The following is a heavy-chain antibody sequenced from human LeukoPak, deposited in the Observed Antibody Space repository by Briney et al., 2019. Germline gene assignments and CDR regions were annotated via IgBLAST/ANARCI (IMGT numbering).Heavy chain of an antibody. J-gene: IGHJ3*02. CDR2: INHSGST. D-gene: IGHD3-22*01. V-gene: IGHV4-34*01. CDR3: ARGYVGYYYDSSGWAFDI. Sequence: SETLSLTCAVYGGSFSGYYWSWIRQPPGKGLEWIGEINHSGSTNYNPSLKSRVTISVDTSKNQFSLRLSSVPAADTAVYYCARGYVGYYYDSSGWAFDIWGQGTMVTVSS. CDR1: GGSFSGYY.